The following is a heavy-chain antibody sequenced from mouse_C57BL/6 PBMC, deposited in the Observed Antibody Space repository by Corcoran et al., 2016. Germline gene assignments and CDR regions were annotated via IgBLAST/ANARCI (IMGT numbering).Heavy chain of an antibody. V-gene: IGHV1-80*01. D-gene: IGHD1-1*01. J-gene: IGHJ2*01. CDR3: ARGYYGSSYFDY. CDR1: GYAFSSYW. CDR2: IYPGDGDT. Sequence: QVQLQQSGAELVKPGASVKISCKDSGYAFSSYWMNWVKQRPGKGLEWIGQIYPGDGDTNYNGKFKGKATLTADKSSSTAYMQLSSLTSEDSAVYFCARGYYGSSYFDYWGQGTTLTVSS.